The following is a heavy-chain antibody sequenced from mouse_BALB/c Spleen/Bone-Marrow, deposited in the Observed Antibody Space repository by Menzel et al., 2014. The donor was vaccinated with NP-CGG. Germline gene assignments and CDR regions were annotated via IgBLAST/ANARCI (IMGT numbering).Heavy chain of an antibody. CDR2: IDPYSGGT. CDR1: GYAFTNYK. J-gene: IGHJ2*01. CDR3: SRGVLAYFDY. V-gene: IGHV1S135*01. Sequence: EVKLMESGPELVKPGASVKVSCKASGYAFTNYKMNWVKQSHGKSLEWIGYIDPYSGGTNYNQKFRGKATLTVDKSSSTAYMHLNSLTSEDSAVYYCSRGVLAYFDYWGQGTTLTVSS. D-gene: IGHD2-14*01.